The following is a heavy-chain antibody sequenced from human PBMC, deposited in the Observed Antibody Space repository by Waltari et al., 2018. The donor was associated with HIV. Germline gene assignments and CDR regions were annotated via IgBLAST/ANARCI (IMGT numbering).Heavy chain of an antibody. D-gene: IGHD3-16*02. CDR2: INQDGSEK. CDR3: AGEMPTIIGDAFDI. J-gene: IGHJ3*02. Sequence: EVQLVESGGGLVQPGGSLRLSCSASGFFFSNPWLNWVRQAPGKGLEWVANINQDGSEKYYVDSVKGRFTISRDNAKNSLYLQMNNLRAEDTAVYYCAGEMPTIIGDAFDIWGQGTMVTISS. CDR1: GFFFSNPW. V-gene: IGHV3-7*01.